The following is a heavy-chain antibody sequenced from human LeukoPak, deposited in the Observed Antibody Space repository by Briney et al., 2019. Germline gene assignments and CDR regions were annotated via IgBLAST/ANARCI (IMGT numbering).Heavy chain of an antibody. CDR3: TTYSEWLVLEGDDY. CDR1: GFIFSHYG. D-gene: IGHD6-19*01. J-gene: IGHJ4*02. Sequence: GGTLRLSCAASGFIFSHYGMSWVRQAPGKGLEWVGRIKSKADGGTRDYAAPVKGRFTISRDDSKNTLYLQMNSLKTEDTAVYYCTTYSEWLVLEGDDYWGQGTLVTVSS. CDR2: IKSKADGGTR. V-gene: IGHV3-15*01.